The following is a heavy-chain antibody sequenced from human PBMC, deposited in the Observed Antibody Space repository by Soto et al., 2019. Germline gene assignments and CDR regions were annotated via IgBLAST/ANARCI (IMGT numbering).Heavy chain of an antibody. J-gene: IGHJ4*02. CDR3: ARETPGGNLFDY. D-gene: IGHD2-15*01. V-gene: IGHV4-31*03. CDR1: GVSISSGGYY. CDR2: IYYSGST. Sequence: QVQLQESGPGLVKPSQTLSLTCTVSGVSISSGGYYWSWIRQHPGKGLEWIGYIYYSGSTYYNPSIKSRVTISVDTSKNQFSLKLSSVSAADTAVYYCARETPGGNLFDYWGQGTLVTVSS.